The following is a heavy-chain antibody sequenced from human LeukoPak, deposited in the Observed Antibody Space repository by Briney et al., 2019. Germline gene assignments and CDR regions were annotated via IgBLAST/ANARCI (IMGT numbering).Heavy chain of an antibody. CDR2: INPNSGGT. V-gene: IGHV1-2*02. CDR3: ARDPEIAAAGGY. J-gene: IGHJ4*02. Sequence: ASVKVSCKASGYTFTGYYMHWVRQAPGQGLEWMGWINPNSGGTNYAQKFQGRVTMTRDTSISTAYMELSRLRSDDTAVYNCARDPEIAAAGGYWGRGTLVTVSS. D-gene: IGHD6-13*01. CDR1: GYTFTGYY.